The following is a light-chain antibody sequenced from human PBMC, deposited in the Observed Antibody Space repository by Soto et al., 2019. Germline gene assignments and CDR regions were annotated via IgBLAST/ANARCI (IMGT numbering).Light chain of an antibody. Sequence: QSVLTQPPSVSAAPGQKVTISCSGSSSNIGNNYVSWYQQLPGTAPKLLIYKNNERPSGIPDRFSGSKSSTSATLGITGLQTGDEADYYCGTWDNSLSAGVFGGGTKLTVL. J-gene: IGLJ3*02. CDR1: SSNIGNNY. CDR2: KNN. V-gene: IGLV1-51*02. CDR3: GTWDNSLSAGV.